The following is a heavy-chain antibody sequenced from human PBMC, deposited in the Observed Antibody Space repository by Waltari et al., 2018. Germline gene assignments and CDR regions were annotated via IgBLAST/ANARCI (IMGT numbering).Heavy chain of an antibody. D-gene: IGHD1-1*01. CDR2: IGPDGSDK. V-gene: IGHV3-7*01. Sequence: EAQLVQSGGGLVQPGGSLTPSCAASGFTISRFWMTWLRQAPGQGLQWVAHIGPDGSDKYYVDSVKGRFTISRDNAENSLLLQMSSLRVEDTALYYCVGWNDPINSWGQGTLVAVSS. CDR3: VGWNDPINS. CDR1: GFTISRFW. J-gene: IGHJ4*02.